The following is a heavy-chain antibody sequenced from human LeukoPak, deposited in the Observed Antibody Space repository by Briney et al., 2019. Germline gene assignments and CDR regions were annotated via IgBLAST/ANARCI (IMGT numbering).Heavy chain of an antibody. Sequence: SETLSLTCTVSSDSMSNNYWSWIRQPPGKGLGWIGYIYISGSTDTNPSLKSRVTMSIDTFRSQFSLRLTSGTAADTAVYYCASIARHVTYFFDNWGQGTLVTVAS. CDR2: IYISGST. V-gene: IGHV4-4*09. CDR1: SDSMSNNY. J-gene: IGHJ4*02. D-gene: IGHD2-21*02. CDR3: ASIARHVTYFFDN.